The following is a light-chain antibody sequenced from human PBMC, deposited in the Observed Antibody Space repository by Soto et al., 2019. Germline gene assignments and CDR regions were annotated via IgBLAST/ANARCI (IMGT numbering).Light chain of an antibody. Sequence: QSVLTQPASVSGSPGQSITISCTGTSSDVGAYNYVSWYQQHPGKAPKLIIYNVSNRPSGVSNRFSGSKSVNTASLTIFGLQAEDEADYYCNSFTDRTTVLFGGGTKLTVL. V-gene: IGLV2-14*01. CDR3: NSFTDRTTVL. J-gene: IGLJ2*01. CDR2: NVS. CDR1: SSDVGAYNY.